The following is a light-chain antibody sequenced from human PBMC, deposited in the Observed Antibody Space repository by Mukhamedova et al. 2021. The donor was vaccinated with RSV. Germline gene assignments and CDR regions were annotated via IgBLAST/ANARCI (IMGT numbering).Light chain of an antibody. CDR2: EDT. Sequence: PGQTASITCSGDNLGDKFVCWYQQKPGQSPILVIYEDTRRPSGIPERFSGSNSGNTAALTISGTQTMDEADYYCQAWDSSAVVFG. J-gene: IGLJ3*02. CDR1: NLGDKF. V-gene: IGLV3-1*01. CDR3: QAWDSSAVV.